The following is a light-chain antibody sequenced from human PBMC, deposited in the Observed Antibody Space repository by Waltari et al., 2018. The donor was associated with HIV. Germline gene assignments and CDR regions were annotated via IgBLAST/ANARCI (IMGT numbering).Light chain of an antibody. Sequence: QSALTQPASVSGSPGQSITISCTGTSSDVGGSTYVSWYQQHPGKAPKLMIYDVSNRPSGVSNRFSGSKSGNTVSLTISGLQAEDEADYYCSSYTSSSTWVFGGGTKLTVL. CDR2: DVS. J-gene: IGLJ3*02. CDR1: SSDVGGSTY. CDR3: SSYTSSSTWV. V-gene: IGLV2-14*03.